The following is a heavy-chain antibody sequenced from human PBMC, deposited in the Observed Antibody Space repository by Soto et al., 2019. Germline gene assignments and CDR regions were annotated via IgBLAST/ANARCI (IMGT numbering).Heavy chain of an antibody. D-gene: IGHD2-15*01. CDR1: GFSLSTSGVG. Sequence: QITLKESGPTLVKPTQTLTLTCTFSGFSLSTSGVGVGWIRQPPGKALEWLAFIYWDDDKRYSPSLKSRLTIIKDNNKNQVVLRMPNMDPVDTATYNCALLVVAGVTYYFDYWGQGTLVTVSS. CDR2: IYWDDDK. J-gene: IGHJ4*02. CDR3: ALLVVAGVTYYFDY. V-gene: IGHV2-5*02.